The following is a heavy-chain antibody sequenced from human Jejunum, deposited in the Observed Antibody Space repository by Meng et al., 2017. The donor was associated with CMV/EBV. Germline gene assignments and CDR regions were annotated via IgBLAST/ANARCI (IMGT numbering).Heavy chain of an antibody. V-gene: IGHV3-30*02. D-gene: IGHD2-21*02. CDR3: AKDHDFVTGKDYHYAMDV. CDR2: MRYDGTTT. J-gene: IGHJ6*02. CDR1: YG. Sequence: YGMHWGRQAPGKGLEWVSFMRYDGTTTYYADSVKGRFTISRDNSKNTLYLQMNSLRPEDTAVYYCAKDHDFVTGKDYHYAMDVWGQGTTVTVSS.